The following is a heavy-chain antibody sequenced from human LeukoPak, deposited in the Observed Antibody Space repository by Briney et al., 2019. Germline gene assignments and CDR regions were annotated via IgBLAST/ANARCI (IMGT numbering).Heavy chain of an antibody. CDR3: ARENSVTYHFYGLDV. D-gene: IGHD4-17*01. J-gene: IGHJ6*02. CDR1: GFTFSSYA. CDR2: ITSNGGST. Sequence: QSGGSLRLSCAASGFTFSSYAMYWVRQAPGKGLEYVSAITSNGGSTYYANSVKGRFTISRDNSKNTLYLQMGSLGAGDMAVYYCARENSVTYHFYGLDVWGQGTTVTVSS. V-gene: IGHV3-64*01.